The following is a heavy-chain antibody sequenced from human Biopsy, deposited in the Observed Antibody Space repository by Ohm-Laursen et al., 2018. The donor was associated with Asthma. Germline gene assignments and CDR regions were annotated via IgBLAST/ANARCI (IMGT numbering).Heavy chain of an antibody. D-gene: IGHD4-17*01. CDR1: GYSLTDLS. Sequence: ASVKVSCKISGYSLTDLSMHWVRQAPGQGLEWMGGHDHEEGGTVNAWRFQGRVTMTEDTSTDTAYMELSSLSSDDTAVYYCASDFPKDYVRYNFQFWGQGTPVTVSS. V-gene: IGHV1-24*01. J-gene: IGHJ4*02. CDR3: ASDFPKDYVRYNFQF. CDR2: HDHEEGGT.